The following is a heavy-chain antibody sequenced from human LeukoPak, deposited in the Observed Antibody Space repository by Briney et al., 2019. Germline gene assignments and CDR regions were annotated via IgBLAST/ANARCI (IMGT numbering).Heavy chain of an antibody. CDR1: GGSISSGGYY. D-gene: IGHD3-22*01. J-gene: IGHJ3*02. CDR3: ARDLTDSSGYRAFDI. V-gene: IGHV4-31*03. Sequence: SETLSLTCTVSGGSISSGGYYWSWIRQHPGKGLEWXXXIYYSGSTYYNPSLKSRVTISVDTSKNQFSLKLSSVTAADTAVYYCARDLTDSSGYRAFDIWGQGTMVTVSS. CDR2: IYYSGST.